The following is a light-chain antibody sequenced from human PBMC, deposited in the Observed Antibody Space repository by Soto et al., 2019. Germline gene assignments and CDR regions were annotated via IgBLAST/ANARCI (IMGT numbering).Light chain of an antibody. CDR3: QQTNIFPYT. J-gene: IGKJ2*01. CDR2: AAS. Sequence: DIQMTQSPSSVSTSVGDRVTFTCRPSQGISSWLAWYQQKPGKAPKLLIYAASTLQGAVPSRFSGRGSGTDFSLTISSLQPEDFATYYCQQTNIFPYTFGQGAKVDIK. CDR1: QGISSW. V-gene: IGKV1D-12*01.